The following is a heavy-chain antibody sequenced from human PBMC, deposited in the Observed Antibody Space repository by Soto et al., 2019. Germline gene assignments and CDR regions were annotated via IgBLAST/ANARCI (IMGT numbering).Heavy chain of an antibody. J-gene: IGHJ5*02. Sequence: SETLSLTCTVSGGSISSYYWSWIRQPPGKGLEWIGYIYYSGSTNYNPSLKSRVTISVDTSKNQFSLKLSSVTAADTAVYYCARIGTTTEHWFDPWGQGTLVTVSS. CDR1: GGSISSYY. D-gene: IGHD1-1*01. CDR3: ARIGTTTEHWFDP. CDR2: IYYSGST. V-gene: IGHV4-59*01.